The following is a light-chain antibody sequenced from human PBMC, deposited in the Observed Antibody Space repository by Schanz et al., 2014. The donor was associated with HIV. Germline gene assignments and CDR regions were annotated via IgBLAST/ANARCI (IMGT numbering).Light chain of an antibody. V-gene: IGKV4-1*01. CDR2: GAS. Sequence: DIVMTQSPDSLSVSLGERATINCKSSQNVFYRSTNQHHLAWFQHKPGQPPRLLIYGASTRESGVPDRFSGTGSGTDFTLTISSLQAEDVAVYYCQQYYSTPYTFGQGTKLEIK. CDR1: QNVFYRSTNQHH. J-gene: IGKJ2*01. CDR3: QQYYSTPYT.